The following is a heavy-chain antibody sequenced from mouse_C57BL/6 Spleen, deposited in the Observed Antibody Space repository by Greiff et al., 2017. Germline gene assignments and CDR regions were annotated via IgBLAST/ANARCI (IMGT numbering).Heavy chain of an antibody. CDR1: GYAFSSSW. V-gene: IGHV1-82*01. D-gene: IGHD3-2*02. J-gene: IGHJ2*01. Sequence: VQLQESGPELVKPGASVKISCKASGYAFSSSWMNWVKQRPGQGLEWIGRIYPGDGDTNYNGKFKGKATLTADKSSSTAYMQLSSLTSEDSAVYCYAGSQLRLPLDYWGQGTTLTVSS. CDR3: AGSQLRLPLDY. CDR2: IYPGDGDT.